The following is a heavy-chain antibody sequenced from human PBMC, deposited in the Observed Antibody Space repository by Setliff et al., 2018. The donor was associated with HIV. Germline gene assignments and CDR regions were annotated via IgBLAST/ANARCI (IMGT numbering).Heavy chain of an antibody. V-gene: IGHV4-34*01. J-gene: IGHJ4*02. Sequence: KPPETLSPTCAVYGGSFSGYYWRWIRQPPGKGLGWIGEINHSGSTNYNPSLKSRVTISVDTSKNQFSLKLSSVTAADTAVYYCAQIRCWEPYYFDYWGQGTLVTVSS. CDR1: GGSFSGYY. D-gene: IGHD1-1*01. CDR2: INHSGST. CDR3: AQIRCWEPYYFDY.